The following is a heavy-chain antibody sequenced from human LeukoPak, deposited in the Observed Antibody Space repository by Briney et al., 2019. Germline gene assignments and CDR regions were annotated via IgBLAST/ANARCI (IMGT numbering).Heavy chain of an antibody. CDR3: ANEGYSYGLRYFDY. CDR1: GFTFSSYA. Sequence: GGSLRRSGAASGFTFSSYAMSWVRQAPGKGLEGVSAISGSGGSTYYADSVKGRFTISRGNSKNTLYLQMNSLRAEDTAVYYCANEGYSYGLRYFDYWGQGTLVTVSS. CDR2: ISGSGGST. D-gene: IGHD5-18*01. V-gene: IGHV3-23*01. J-gene: IGHJ4*02.